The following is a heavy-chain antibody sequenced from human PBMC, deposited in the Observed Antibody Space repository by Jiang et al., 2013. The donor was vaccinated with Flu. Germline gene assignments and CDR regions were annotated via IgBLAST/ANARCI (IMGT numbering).Heavy chain of an antibody. Sequence: GLVKPGGSLRLSCAASGFTFSSYSMNWVRQAPGKGLEWVSSISSSTNYTYYADSVKGRFTISRDNAKNSLYLQMNSLRAEDTAVYYCARVMGYCSGGSCYVYFDYWGQGTLVTVSS. CDR2: ISSSTNYT. CDR1: GFTFSSYS. J-gene: IGHJ4*02. CDR3: ARVMGYCSGGSCYVYFDY. V-gene: IGHV3-21*01. D-gene: IGHD2-15*01.